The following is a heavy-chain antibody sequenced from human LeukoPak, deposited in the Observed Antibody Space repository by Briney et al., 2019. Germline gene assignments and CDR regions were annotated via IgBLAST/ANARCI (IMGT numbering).Heavy chain of an antibody. CDR2: ISLIGGST. CDR1: GFTFSSYA. V-gene: IGHV3-23*01. D-gene: IGHD2-2*01. CDR3: AKDRDCSSTTCSRYFDN. Sequence: PGGSLRLSCGASGFTFSSYAMSWVRQAPGKGLEWVSGISLIGGSTYYADSVKGRFTISRDNSMNTLYLQMNSLSAEDTAVYYCAKDRDCSSTTCSRYFDNWGQGTLVTVSS. J-gene: IGHJ4*02.